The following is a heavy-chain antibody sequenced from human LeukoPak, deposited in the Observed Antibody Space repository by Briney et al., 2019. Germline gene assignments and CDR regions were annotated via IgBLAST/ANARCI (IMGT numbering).Heavy chain of an antibody. Sequence: SETLSLTCSISGDSITTNSYWWGWIRQSPGKRLEWIGSIYSSGNSYYNPSLETPASKSPNTSKNQYSLRLTSVTAADTAIYYCARRGIWDLQIGNWFDPWGQGSLVIVSS. CDR1: GDSITTNSYW. CDR3: ARRGIWDLQIGNWFDP. CDR2: IYSSGNS. V-gene: IGHV4-39*01. D-gene: IGHD3-16*01. J-gene: IGHJ5*02.